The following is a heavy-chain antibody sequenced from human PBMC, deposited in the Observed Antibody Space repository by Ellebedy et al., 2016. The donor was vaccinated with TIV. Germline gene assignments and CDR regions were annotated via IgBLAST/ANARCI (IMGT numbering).Heavy chain of an antibody. CDR1: GYTFNRYG. J-gene: IGHJ5*02. CDR2: ISCYSGKT. Sequence: AASVKVSCKASGYTFNRYGINWVRQAPGQGLEWMGWISCYSGKTEYSQKFQGRVTMTTETSTTTGYMELRSLTSDDTAIYYCARGSGPNGFDHWGQGTMGAVAS. V-gene: IGHV1-18*01. D-gene: IGHD6-19*01. CDR3: ARGSGPNGFDH.